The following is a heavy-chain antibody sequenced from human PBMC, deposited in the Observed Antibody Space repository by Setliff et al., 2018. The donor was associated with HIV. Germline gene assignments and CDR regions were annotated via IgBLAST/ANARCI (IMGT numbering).Heavy chain of an antibody. V-gene: IGHV3-23*01. J-gene: IGHJ5*02. Sequence: PGGSLRLSCAASGFTFSSYAMSWVRQAQGKGLEWVSAISGSGGSTYYADSVKGRFTVSRDNSKKTLYMVMDSLRAEDTAVYYCAKTAYYFNTGGPKGWFDPWGQGT. CDR1: GFTFSSYA. D-gene: IGHD2-8*02. CDR2: ISGSGGST. CDR3: AKTAYYFNTGGPKGWFDP.